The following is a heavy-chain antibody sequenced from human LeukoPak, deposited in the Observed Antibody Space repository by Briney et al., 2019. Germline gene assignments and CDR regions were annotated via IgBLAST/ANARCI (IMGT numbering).Heavy chain of an antibody. CDR3: AKWGLLGYCSGGSCYGFDY. D-gene: IGHD2-15*01. Sequence: GGSLRLSCAASGFTFSSYSMNWVRQAPGKGLEWVSSISSSSSYIYYADSVKGRFTISRDNSKNTLYLQMNSLRAEDTAVYYCAKWGLLGYCSGGSCYGFDYWGQGTLVTVSS. V-gene: IGHV3-21*04. J-gene: IGHJ4*02. CDR1: GFTFSSYS. CDR2: ISSSSSYI.